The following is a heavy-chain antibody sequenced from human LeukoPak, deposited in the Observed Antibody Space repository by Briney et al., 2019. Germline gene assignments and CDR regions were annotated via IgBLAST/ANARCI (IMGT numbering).Heavy chain of an antibody. V-gene: IGHV1-2*02. J-gene: IGHJ4*02. CDR2: INPNSGGT. CDR1: GYTFTCYY. Sequence: GASVTVSCKASGYTFTCYYMHWVRQAPGQGLEWMGWINPNSGGTNYEQKFQGRVTITRDTSISTAYMELRRLRSDDTAVYYCAREVAAAGKIELDYWGQGTLVTVSS. CDR3: AREVAAAGKIELDY. D-gene: IGHD6-13*01.